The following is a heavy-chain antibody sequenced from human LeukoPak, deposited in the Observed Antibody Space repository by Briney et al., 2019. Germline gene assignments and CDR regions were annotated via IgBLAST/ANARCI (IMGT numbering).Heavy chain of an antibody. CDR3: ARDRSSYEYYFDS. J-gene: IGHJ4*02. CDR1: GFTVSSNY. CDR2: IYSGGST. D-gene: IGHD5-12*01. V-gene: IGHV3-53*05. Sequence: GGSLRLSCAASGFTVSSNYMSWVRQAPGKGLEWVSVIYSGGSTFYADSVKGRFSISRDNSKNTLYLQMHSLRAEDTAVYYCARDRSSYEYYFDSWGQGTLVTVSS.